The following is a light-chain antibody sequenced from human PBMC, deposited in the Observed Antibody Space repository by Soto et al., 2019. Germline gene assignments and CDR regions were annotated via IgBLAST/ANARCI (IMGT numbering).Light chain of an antibody. V-gene: IGKV1-33*01. CDR2: DAS. J-gene: IGKJ5*01. Sequence: DIQMTPSPFSLSASVGDRVTMTCQSSHDISNYLHWYQQKPGKAPQLLIYDASNLETGVPPRFSGSGSGTEFTLTIRRLKSEDFAVYYCQKYNNWPEITCGNGPRRALK. CDR3: QKYNNWPEIT. CDR1: HDISNY.